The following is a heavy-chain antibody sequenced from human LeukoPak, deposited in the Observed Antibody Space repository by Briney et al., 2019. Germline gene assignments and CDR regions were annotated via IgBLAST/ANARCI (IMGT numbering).Heavy chain of an antibody. V-gene: IGHV3-30*03. CDR1: GFTFSSYG. Sequence: PGGSLRLSCAASGFTFSSYGMHWVRQAPGKGLEWVAVISYDGSNKYYADSVKGRFTISRDNSKNTLYLQMNSLRAEDTAVYYCARADTATTYGGYYYYMDVWGKGTTVTVSS. D-gene: IGHD5-18*01. J-gene: IGHJ6*03. CDR2: ISYDGSNK. CDR3: ARADTATTYGGYYYYMDV.